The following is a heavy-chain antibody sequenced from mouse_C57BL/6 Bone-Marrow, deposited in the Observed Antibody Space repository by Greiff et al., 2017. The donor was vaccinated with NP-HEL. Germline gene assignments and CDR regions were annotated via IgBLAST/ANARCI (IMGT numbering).Heavy chain of an antibody. CDR3: ARLPIYYDYDGGFAY. Sequence: QVTLKESGPGILQPSQTLSLTCSFSGFSLSTFGMGVGWIRQPSGKGLEWLAHIWWDDDKYYNPALKSRLTISKDTSKNQVFLKIANVDTADTATYYCARLPIYYDYDGGFAYWGQGTLVTVSA. CDR1: GFSLSTFGMG. V-gene: IGHV8-8*01. J-gene: IGHJ3*01. D-gene: IGHD2-4*01. CDR2: IWWDDDK.